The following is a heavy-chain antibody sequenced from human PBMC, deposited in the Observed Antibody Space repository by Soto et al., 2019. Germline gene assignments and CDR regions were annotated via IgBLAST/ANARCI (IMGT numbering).Heavy chain of an antibody. CDR3: ARDLAAADSFKYYSYGMDV. CDR2: ISYDGSNK. J-gene: IGHJ6*02. D-gene: IGHD6-13*01. V-gene: IGHV3-30-3*01. Sequence: GGSLRLSCAASGFTFSSYAMHWVRQAPGKGLEWVAVISYDGSNKYYADSVKGRFTISRDNSKNTLYLQMNSLRAEDTAVYYCARDLAAADSFKYYSYGMDVWGQGTTVTVSS. CDR1: GFTFSSYA.